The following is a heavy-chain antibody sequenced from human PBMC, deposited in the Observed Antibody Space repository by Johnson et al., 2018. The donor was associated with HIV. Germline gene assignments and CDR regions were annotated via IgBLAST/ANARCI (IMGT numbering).Heavy chain of an antibody. CDR2: ISGSGSST. J-gene: IGHJ3*02. CDR1: GFTFDDYA. D-gene: IGHD3-10*01. CDR3: AREGQEFNDAFDI. Sequence: VQLVESGGVVVQPGGSLRLSCAASGFTFDDYAMHWVRQAPGKGLEWVAAISGSGSSTYYADSVQGRFTISRDNSKNTLYLQMNSLRAEDTAVYYCAREGQEFNDAFDIWGQGTMVTVSS. V-gene: IGHV3-23*04.